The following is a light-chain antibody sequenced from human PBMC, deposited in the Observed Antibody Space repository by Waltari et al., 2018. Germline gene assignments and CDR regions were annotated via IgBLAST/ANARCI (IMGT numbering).Light chain of an antibody. Sequence: VLTQSPGTLSLSPGERATLSCRASQSLTKRYLAWDQQKPGQAPRLLIYGASSRAAGIPDMFSGSGSGTDFTLTISRLEPEDFAVYYCQQYGSSVLYTFGQGTKLEIK. V-gene: IGKV3-20*01. CDR1: QSLTKRY. CDR3: QQYGSSVLYT. CDR2: GAS. J-gene: IGKJ2*01.